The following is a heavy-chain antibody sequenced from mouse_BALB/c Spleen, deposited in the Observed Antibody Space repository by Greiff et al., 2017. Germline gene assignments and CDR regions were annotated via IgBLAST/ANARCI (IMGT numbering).Heavy chain of an antibody. CDR2: ISSGGSYT. CDR3: ARVKVRRYFDV. V-gene: IGHV5-9-4*01. CDR1: GFTFSSYA. J-gene: IGHJ1*01. D-gene: IGHD2-14*01. Sequence: EVQRVESGGGLVKPGGSLKLSCAASGFTFSSYAMSWVRQSPEKRLEWVAEISSGGSYTYYPDTVTGRFTISRDNAKNTLYLEMSSLRSEDTAMYYCARVKVRRYFDVWGAGTTVTVSS.